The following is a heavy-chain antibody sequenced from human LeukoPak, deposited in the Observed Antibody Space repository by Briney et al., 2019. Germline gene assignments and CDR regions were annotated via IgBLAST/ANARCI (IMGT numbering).Heavy chain of an antibody. CDR2: IIPVLNIA. J-gene: IGHJ4*02. CDR3: ARGGPLGVVTHHFDF. D-gene: IGHD3-3*01. Sequence: GASVKVSCKASGGTFSSYAIRWVRQAPGQGLEWMGRIIPVLNIANYARKFQGRVTITADKSTSTAYMELSSLRSEDTAVYYCARGGPLGVVTHHFDFWGQGTLVTVSS. V-gene: IGHV1-69*04. CDR1: GGTFSSYA.